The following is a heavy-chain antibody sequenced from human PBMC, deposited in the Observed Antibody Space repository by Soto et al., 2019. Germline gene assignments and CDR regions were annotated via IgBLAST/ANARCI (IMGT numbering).Heavy chain of an antibody. Sequence: EVQLVESGGGLVQPGGSLKLSCAASGLTFSGSAMHWVRQASGKGLEWVGRIRSKANSYATAYAASVKGRFTISRDDSKNTAYLQMNSLKTEDTAVYYCTMTGMDVWGQGTTVTVSS. CDR1: GLTFSGSA. V-gene: IGHV3-73*01. J-gene: IGHJ6*02. CDR2: IRSKANSYAT. CDR3: TMTGMDV.